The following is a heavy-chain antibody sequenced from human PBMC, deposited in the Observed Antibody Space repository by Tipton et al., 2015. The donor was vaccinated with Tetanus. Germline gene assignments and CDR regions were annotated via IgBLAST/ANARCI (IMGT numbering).Heavy chain of an antibody. Sequence: QSGPEVKKPGASVKVSCKAAGYTFTGNYLQWVRQAPGQGLEWMGWINPNSGGTNYALKFQGRVTMTRDTSITTAYMELSNLRSDDTAVYYCARDGGFLSGFYAFDFWGQGTIVTVSS. D-gene: IGHD3-3*01. CDR3: ARDGGFLSGFYAFDF. V-gene: IGHV1-2*02. CDR2: INPNSGGT. CDR1: GYTFTGNY. J-gene: IGHJ3*01.